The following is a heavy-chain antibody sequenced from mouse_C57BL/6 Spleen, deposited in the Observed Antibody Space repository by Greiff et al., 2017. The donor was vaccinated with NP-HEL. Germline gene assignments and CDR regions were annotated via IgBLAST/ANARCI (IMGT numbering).Heavy chain of an antibody. CDR3: ARKVDGSSYWYYFDY. CDR1: GYTFTDYY. V-gene: IGHV1-26*01. D-gene: IGHD1-1*01. J-gene: IGHJ2*01. CDR2: INPNNGGT. Sequence: EVQLQQSGPELVKPGASVKISCKASGYTFTDYYMNWVKQSHGKSLEWIGDINPNNGGTSYNQKFKGKATLTVDKASSTAYMELRSLTSEDSAVYYCARKVDGSSYWYYFDYWGQGTTLTVSS.